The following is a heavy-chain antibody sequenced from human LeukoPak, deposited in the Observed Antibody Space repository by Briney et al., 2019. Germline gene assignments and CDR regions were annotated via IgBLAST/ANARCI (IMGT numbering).Heavy chain of an antibody. V-gene: IGHV3-53*01. D-gene: IGHD1-26*01. Sequence: GGSLRLSCAASGFTVSINYMSWVRQAPGKGLEGGSVIYSGGSTYYADSVKGRCTISRDNSKNTLYLQMNSLRAEDTAVYYCARVASGSYYYPFDYWGQGTLVTVSS. CDR1: GFTVSINY. CDR2: IYSGGST. J-gene: IGHJ4*02. CDR3: ARVASGSYYYPFDY.